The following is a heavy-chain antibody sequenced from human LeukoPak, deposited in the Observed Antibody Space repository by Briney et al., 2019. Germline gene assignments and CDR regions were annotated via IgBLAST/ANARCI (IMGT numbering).Heavy chain of an antibody. D-gene: IGHD6-19*01. CDR1: GFTFSSYA. Sequence: GGSLRLSCAASGFTFSSYAMHWVRQARGKGLEWVAVISYDGRNKYYTDSVKGRFTISRDNSKNTLYLQMNSLRAEDTAVYYCARDPATYSSGRRGGFYYWGQGTLVTVSS. V-gene: IGHV3-30*04. CDR3: ARDPATYSSGRRGGFYY. J-gene: IGHJ4*02. CDR2: ISYDGRNK.